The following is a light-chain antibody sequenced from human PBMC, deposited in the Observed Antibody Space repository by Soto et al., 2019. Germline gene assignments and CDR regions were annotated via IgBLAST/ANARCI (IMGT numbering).Light chain of an antibody. CDR3: QSFDCGLSGRV. CDR1: SSNIGADYD. CDR2: DNI. J-gene: IGLJ3*02. Sequence: QLVLTQPPSVSGAPGQRVTISCTGSSSNIGADYDVHWYQQLPGTAPKLLIYDNINRPSGVPDRFSASKSGTSASLAITGLQAEDEADYYCQSFDCGLSGRVFGGGTKLTVL. V-gene: IGLV1-40*01.